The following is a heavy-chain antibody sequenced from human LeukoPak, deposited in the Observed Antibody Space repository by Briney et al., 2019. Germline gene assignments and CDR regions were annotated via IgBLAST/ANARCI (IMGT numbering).Heavy chain of an antibody. Sequence: TGGSLRLSCAASGFTFSSHAMAWVREAPGKGLEWVSAISGSGGSPYYVDSVKGRFTISRDKSKNMMYLQMNSLRVEDTAVYYCATRIGIHFDYWGQGTLVTVSS. CDR3: ATRIGIHFDY. V-gene: IGHV3-23*01. CDR2: ISGSGGSP. D-gene: IGHD3-10*01. CDR1: GFTFSSHA. J-gene: IGHJ4*02.